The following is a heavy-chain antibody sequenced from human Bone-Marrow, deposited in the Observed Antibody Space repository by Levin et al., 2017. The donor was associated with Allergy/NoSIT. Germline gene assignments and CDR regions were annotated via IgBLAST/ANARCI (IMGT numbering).Heavy chain of an antibody. CDR2: IYPGDSDT. CDR1: GYTFARYW. D-gene: IGHD3-22*01. Sequence: GGSLRLSCKGSGYTFARYWIGWVRQMPGKGLEWMGIIYPGDSDTRYSPSFQGQVTISADKSISTAYLQWSSLKASDTAMYYCARRHYYDSSAYHDAFDIWGQGTMVTVSS. CDR3: ARRHYYDSSAYHDAFDI. J-gene: IGHJ3*02. V-gene: IGHV5-51*01.